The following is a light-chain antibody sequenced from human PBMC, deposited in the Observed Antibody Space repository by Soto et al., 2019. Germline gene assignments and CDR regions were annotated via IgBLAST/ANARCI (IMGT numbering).Light chain of an antibody. CDR2: EDT. J-gene: IGLJ2*01. V-gene: IGLV2-23*01. Sequence: QSALTQPASVSGSPGQSITISCTGTSGDIGSYNLLFWYQQHAGKAPKLMIYEDTKRPSEVSDRFSASISGNTASPTISGLEAEDEADYYCCSYAGRNSVVFGGGTKLTVL. CDR1: SGDIGSYNL. CDR3: CSYAGRNSVV.